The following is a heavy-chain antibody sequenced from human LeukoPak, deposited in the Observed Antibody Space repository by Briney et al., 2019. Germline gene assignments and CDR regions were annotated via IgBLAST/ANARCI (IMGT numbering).Heavy chain of an antibody. CDR2: INHSGST. Sequence: SETLSLTCAVYGGSFSGYYWSWIRQPPGTGLEWIGEINHSGSTNYNPSLKSRVTISVDTSKNQFSLKLSSVTAADTAVYYCARVFTPPGDAHDAFDIWGQGTMVTVSS. CDR3: ARVFTPPGDAHDAFDI. J-gene: IGHJ3*02. CDR1: GGSFSGYY. D-gene: IGHD2-21*02. V-gene: IGHV4-34*01.